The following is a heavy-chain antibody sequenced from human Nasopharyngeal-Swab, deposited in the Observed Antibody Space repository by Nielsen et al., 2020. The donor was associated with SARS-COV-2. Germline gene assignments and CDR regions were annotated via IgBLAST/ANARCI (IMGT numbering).Heavy chain of an antibody. CDR3: ATAPAMVRGLSAFDI. V-gene: IGHV1-24*01. Sequence: ASVQVSCKVSGYTLTELSMHWVRQAPGKGLEWMGGFDPEDGETIYAQKFQGRVTMTEDTSTDTAYMELSSLRSEDTAVYYCATAPAMVRGLSAFDIWGQGTMVTVSS. CDR1: GYTLTELS. CDR2: FDPEDGET. D-gene: IGHD3-10*01. J-gene: IGHJ3*02.